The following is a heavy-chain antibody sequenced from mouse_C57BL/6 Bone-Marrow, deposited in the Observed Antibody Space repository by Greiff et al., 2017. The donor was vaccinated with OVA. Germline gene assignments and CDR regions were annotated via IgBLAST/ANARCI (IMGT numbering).Heavy chain of an antibody. CDR2: IDPANGNT. CDR1: GFTIKNSY. CDR3: ASLGPYYFDY. V-gene: IGHV14-3*01. Sequence: VQLQQSVAELVRPGASVKLSCTASGFTIKNSYMHWVKQRPEQGLEWIGRIDPANGNTKYDPKFQGKATITADTSSNTAYLQLSSLTSEDTAIYYCASLGPYYFDYWGQGTTLTVSS. J-gene: IGHJ2*01. D-gene: IGHD4-1*01.